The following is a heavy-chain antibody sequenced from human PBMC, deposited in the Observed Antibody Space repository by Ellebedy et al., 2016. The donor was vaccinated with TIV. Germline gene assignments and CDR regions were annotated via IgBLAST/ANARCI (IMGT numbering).Heavy chain of an antibody. CDR3: ARSMGDDYNFVY. D-gene: IGHD5-24*01. Sequence: GSLRLXXAVYGGSVSGYFWTWIRQPPGKGLEWIGEINHSGYTNYNPSLKSRVTISVDTSKSQFSLKLTSVTAADTAVYYCARSMGDDYNFVYWGQGTLVTVSS. CDR1: GGSVSGYF. V-gene: IGHV4-34*01. CDR2: INHSGYT. J-gene: IGHJ4*02.